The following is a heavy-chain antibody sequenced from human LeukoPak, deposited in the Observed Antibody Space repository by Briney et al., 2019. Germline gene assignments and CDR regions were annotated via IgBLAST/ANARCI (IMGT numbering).Heavy chain of an antibody. D-gene: IGHD3-10*01. CDR2: ISSSGSTI. CDR1: GFTFRDYY. Sequence: GGSLRLSXAASGFTFRDYYMSWIRQAPGKGLEWVSYISSSGSTIYYADSVKGRFTISRDNAKNSLYLQMNSLRAEDTAVYYCARDGQWFGELSAFDYWGQGTLVTVSS. V-gene: IGHV3-11*04. CDR3: ARDGQWFGELSAFDY. J-gene: IGHJ4*02.